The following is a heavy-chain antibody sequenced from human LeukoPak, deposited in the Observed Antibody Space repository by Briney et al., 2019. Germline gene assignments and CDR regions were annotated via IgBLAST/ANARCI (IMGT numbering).Heavy chain of an antibody. CDR1: GFTFTDHA. CDR3: AYYDSSGYYYGRLRY. J-gene: IGHJ4*02. V-gene: IGHV3-23*01. D-gene: IGHD3-22*01. CDR2: IHAGGGST. Sequence: GGSLRLSCAASGFTFTDHAMSWVRQTPDKGLEWVSSIHAGGGSTLYADSMKGRFTISRDNSKNTLFLQMNSLRAVDTGLYFCAYYDSSGYYYGRLRYWGQGTPVTVSS.